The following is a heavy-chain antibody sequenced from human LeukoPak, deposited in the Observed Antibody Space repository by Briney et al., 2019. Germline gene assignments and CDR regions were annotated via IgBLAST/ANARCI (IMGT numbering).Heavy chain of an antibody. CDR1: GFTFSSYA. CDR3: ASSGYAFILED. Sequence: PGGSLRLSCAASGFTFSSYAMSWVRQAPGKGLEWVSAIRVGGGTTYYEDSVKGRFTISRDNSKNTLYLQMNSLRADDTAVYYCASSGYAFILEDWGQGTLV. D-gene: IGHD5-12*01. J-gene: IGHJ4*02. V-gene: IGHV3-23*01. CDR2: IRVGGGTT.